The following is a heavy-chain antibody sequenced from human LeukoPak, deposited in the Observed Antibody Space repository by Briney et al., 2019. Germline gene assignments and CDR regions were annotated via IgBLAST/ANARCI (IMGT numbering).Heavy chain of an antibody. CDR1: GGSISSNSYY. CDR3: ARATPSGRLVWSYDSFPYYFDY. Sequence: SETLSLTCAVSGGSISSNSYYWGWIRQPPGKGLEWIGSFSYSGSTYYTPSLKSRVTISVDTSKNQFSLKLNPVTAADTAVYYCARATPSGRLVWSYDSFPYYFDYWGQGTLVTVSS. V-gene: IGHV4-39*01. J-gene: IGHJ4*02. CDR2: FSYSGST. D-gene: IGHD5-12*01.